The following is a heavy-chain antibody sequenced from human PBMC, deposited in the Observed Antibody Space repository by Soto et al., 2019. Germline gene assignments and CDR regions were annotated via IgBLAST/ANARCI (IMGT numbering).Heavy chain of an antibody. CDR1: TYTFTNYW. V-gene: IGHV5-51*01. J-gene: IGHJ4*02. D-gene: IGHD1-26*01. CDR2: THPPASNT. Sequence: PGESLKISCGGSTYTFTNYWIGWVRQMGGKGPEGMRLTHPPASNTKYSPPVQGQVTTSADKSISTAYLRWSSPKASDTAIYYSASLPYHNSHSGFDSWGQGTPVTVSS. CDR3: ASLPYHNSHSGFDS.